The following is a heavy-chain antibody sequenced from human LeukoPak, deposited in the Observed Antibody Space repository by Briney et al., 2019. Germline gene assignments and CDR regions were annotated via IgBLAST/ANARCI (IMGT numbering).Heavy chain of an antibody. CDR1: GFTFSGYS. D-gene: IGHD3-3*01. J-gene: IGHJ3*02. V-gene: IGHV3-21*01. Sequence: GGSLRLSCAASGFTFSGYSMNWVRQAPGKGLEWVSFISDIYSSYIYYADLAKGRFTISRDNAKNSVYLQMSSLRAEDTAVYYCASDGVGVVPGDVFDIWGQGTKVTVSS. CDR3: ASDGVGVVPGDVFDI. CDR2: ISDIYSSYI.